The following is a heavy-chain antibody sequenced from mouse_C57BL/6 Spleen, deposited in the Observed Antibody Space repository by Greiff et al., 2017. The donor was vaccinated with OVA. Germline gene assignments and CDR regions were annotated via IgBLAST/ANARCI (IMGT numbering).Heavy chain of an antibody. D-gene: IGHD1-1*01. CDR2: IYPGDGDT. V-gene: IGHV1-82*01. J-gene: IGHJ2*01. Sequence: VQLQQSGPELVKPGASVKISCKASGYAFSSSWMNWVKQRPGKGLEWIGRIYPGDGDTNYNGKFKGKATLTADKSSSTAYMQLSSLTSEDSAVYFCASSHYYGSSYDYWGQGTTLTVSS. CDR1: GYAFSSSW. CDR3: ASSHYYGSSYDY.